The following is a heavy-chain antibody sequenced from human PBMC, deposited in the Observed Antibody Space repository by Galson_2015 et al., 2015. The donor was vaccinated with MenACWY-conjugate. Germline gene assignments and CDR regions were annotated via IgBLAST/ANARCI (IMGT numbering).Heavy chain of an antibody. CDR3: AREQATATPIPYNWLAP. CDR1: GFTFSSYG. V-gene: IGHV3-33*01. Sequence: SLRLSCAASGFTFSSYGMHWVRQAPGKGPEWVAVIWYDGSNKYYVDSVKGRFTISRDNSKNTLYLEMNSLRAEDTAVYYCAREQATATPIPYNWLAPWGQATLVTVSS. J-gene: IGHJ5*02. D-gene: IGHD4-17*01. CDR2: IWYDGSNK.